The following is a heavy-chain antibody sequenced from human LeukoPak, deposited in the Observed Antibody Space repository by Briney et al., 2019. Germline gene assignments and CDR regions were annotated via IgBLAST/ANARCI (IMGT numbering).Heavy chain of an antibody. V-gene: IGHV3-48*03. D-gene: IGHD5-12*01. CDR3: ARNEWLRVDY. Sequence: PGGSLRLSCAASGFTFSNYEMKWVRQAPGKGLEWISYIGSSGSPKYYADSVKGRFTISRDNAKNSLYLQRNSLRAEDTAVYYCARNEWLRVDYWGQGTLVTVSS. J-gene: IGHJ4*02. CDR1: GFTFSNYE. CDR2: IGSSGSPK.